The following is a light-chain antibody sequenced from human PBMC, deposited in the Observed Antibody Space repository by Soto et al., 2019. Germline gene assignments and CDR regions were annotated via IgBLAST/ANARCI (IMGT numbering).Light chain of an antibody. V-gene: IGKV3-20*01. J-gene: IGKJ1*01. CDR2: AAS. Sequence: EIVLTQSPGTLSLSPGERATLSCRASQTVSSSYLAWYQHKPGQSPRLLIYAASKRALGIPDKFSGSGSGTDFTLTISRREPEDFAVYYCQQSGTFGQGTKVEI. CDR1: QTVSSSY. CDR3: QQSGT.